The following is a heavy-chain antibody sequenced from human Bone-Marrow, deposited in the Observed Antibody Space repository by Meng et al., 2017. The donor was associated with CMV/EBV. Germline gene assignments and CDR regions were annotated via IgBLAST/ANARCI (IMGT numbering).Heavy chain of an antibody. CDR3: ARDLFKQQLIPFDY. V-gene: IGHV3-21*01. D-gene: IGHD6-13*01. CDR1: GFTFSSYS. CDR2: ISSSSSYI. Sequence: GGSLRLSCAVSGFTFSSYSMNWVRQAPGKGLEWVSSISSSSSYIYYADSVKGRFTISRDNAKNSLYLQMNSLRAEDTAVYYCARDLFKQQLIPFDYWGQGTLVTVSS. J-gene: IGHJ4*02.